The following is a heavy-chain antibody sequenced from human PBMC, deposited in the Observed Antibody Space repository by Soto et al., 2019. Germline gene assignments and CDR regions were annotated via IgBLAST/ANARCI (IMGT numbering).Heavy chain of an antibody. CDR3: ARHGGGYCSSTSCYNSDYYYGMDV. J-gene: IGHJ6*02. Sequence: PVEFHKICSKGSGYSFTGYWSGWVSQMPGKGLEWIGIIYPGDSDTRYSPSFQGQVTISADKSISTAYLQWSSLKASDTAMYYCARHGGGYCSSTSCYNSDYYYGMDVWGQGTTVTVSS. CDR1: GYSFTGYW. V-gene: IGHV5-51*01. CDR2: IYPGDSDT. D-gene: IGHD2-2*02.